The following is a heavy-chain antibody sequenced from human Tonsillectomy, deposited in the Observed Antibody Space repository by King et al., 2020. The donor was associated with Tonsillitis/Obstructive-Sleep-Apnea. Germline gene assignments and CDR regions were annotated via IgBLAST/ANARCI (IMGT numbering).Heavy chain of an antibody. J-gene: IGHJ3*02. CDR1: GFTVSSNY. V-gene: IGHV3-66*01. CDR3: ARDPQAGIAVAGTAFDI. Sequence: VQLVESGGGLVQPGGSLRLSCAASGFTVSSNYMSWVRQAPGKGLEWVSVIYSGGSTYYADSVKGRFTISRDNSKNTLYLQMNSLRAEDTAVYYCARDPQAGIAVAGTAFDIWGQGTMVTVSS. D-gene: IGHD6-19*01. CDR2: IYSGGST.